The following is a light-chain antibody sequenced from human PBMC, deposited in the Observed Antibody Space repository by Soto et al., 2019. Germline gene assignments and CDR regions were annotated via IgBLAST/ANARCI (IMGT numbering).Light chain of an antibody. J-gene: IGKJ1*01. Sequence: DIQMTQSPSSLSASVGDRVTITCRASQSISSYLKWYQQKPGKATKLLIYAASRLKSGVPSRFSGSRSGTEFTITISSLQPEDFATYYCQQSYSTPSTFGQGTKVEIK. CDR1: QSISSY. V-gene: IGKV1-39*01. CDR3: QQSYSTPST. CDR2: AAS.